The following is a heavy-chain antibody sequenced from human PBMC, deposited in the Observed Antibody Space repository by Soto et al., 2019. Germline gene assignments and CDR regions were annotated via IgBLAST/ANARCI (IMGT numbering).Heavy chain of an antibody. J-gene: IGHJ6*02. Sequence: GWSLRLSCAASGFTFSTYDMHWVRQVPGKGLEWVSAIGSAHDPYYLGSVKGRFSISRENAKNSLYLQMNSLTTGDTAVYYCARAYLGRLPRRADYYYALDVWGQGTTVTVSS. V-gene: IGHV3-13*05. CDR3: ARAYLGRLPRRADYYYALDV. CDR1: GFTFSTYD. D-gene: IGHD1-26*01. CDR2: IGSAHDP.